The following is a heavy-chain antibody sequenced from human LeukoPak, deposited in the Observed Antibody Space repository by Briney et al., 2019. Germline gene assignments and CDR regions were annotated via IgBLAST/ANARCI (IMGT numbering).Heavy chain of an antibody. J-gene: IGHJ3*02. CDR1: GFTFSSYN. V-gene: IGHV3-21*01. Sequence: PGGSLRLSCAASGFTFSSYNMNWVRQAPGKGLEWVSSISNGGGYLYYADSLKGRFTISRDNAKNSLYLQMNSLRPEDTAVYYCARGDTYYDFWSGYSASWRELSVIWGQGTMVTVSS. CDR2: ISNGGGYL. D-gene: IGHD3-3*01. CDR3: ARGDTYYDFWSGYSASWRELSVI.